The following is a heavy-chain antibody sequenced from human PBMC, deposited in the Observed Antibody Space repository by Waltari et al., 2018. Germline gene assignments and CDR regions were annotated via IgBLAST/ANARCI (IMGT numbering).Heavy chain of an antibody. CDR2: INNDGRST. Sequence: EVQLVESGGGLVQPGGSLRLSCVASGFIFSSYWMDWVRQAPGKGLVWVARINNDGRSTTYADSVKGGFTITRDNAKNTRYLHMSSLRAEDTAVYYCIRENIAAAGLEAWGQGTLVTVSS. J-gene: IGHJ5*02. V-gene: IGHV3-74*01. D-gene: IGHD6-13*01. CDR1: GFIFSSYW. CDR3: IRENIAAAGLEA.